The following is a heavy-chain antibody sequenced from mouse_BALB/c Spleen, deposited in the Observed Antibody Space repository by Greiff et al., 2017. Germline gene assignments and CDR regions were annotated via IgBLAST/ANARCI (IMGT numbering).Heavy chain of an antibody. CDR3: ARGRGGDY. Sequence: DVMLVESGGGLVKPGGSLKLSCAASGFTFSSYAMSWVRQTPEKRLEWVASISSGGSTYYPDSVKGRFTISRDNARNILYLQMSSLRSEDTAMYYCARGRGGDYWGQGTSVTVSS. J-gene: IGHJ4*01. CDR1: GFTFSSYA. V-gene: IGHV5-6-5*01. CDR2: ISSGGST.